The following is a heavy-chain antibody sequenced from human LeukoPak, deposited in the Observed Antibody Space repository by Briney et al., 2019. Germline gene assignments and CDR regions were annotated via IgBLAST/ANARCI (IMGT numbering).Heavy chain of an antibody. Sequence: SGPTLVNPTQTLTLICTFSGFSLITSGMCVSWIRQPPGKALEWLALIDWDDDKYYCTSLKTRLTISKDAFKNQVVLTMTNMDLVDTATYYCARISAYGDYYFDYWGQGTLVTVSS. J-gene: IGHJ4*02. V-gene: IGHV2-70*01. CDR2: IDWDDDK. CDR1: GFSLITSGMC. D-gene: IGHD4-17*01. CDR3: ARISAYGDYYFDY.